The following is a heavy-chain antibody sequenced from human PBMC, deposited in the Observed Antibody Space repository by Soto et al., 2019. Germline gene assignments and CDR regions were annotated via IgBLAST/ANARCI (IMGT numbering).Heavy chain of an antibody. V-gene: IGHV5-51*01. CDR1: GYSFTSYW. Sequence: EVQLVQSGAEVKKPGESLKISCKGSGYSFTSYWNGWVRQMPGKGLEWMGIIYPGDSDTRYSPCFQGQVTISADKSISTASLQLRSLRAWDTAMYYCATIYGDPIDYWGQGTLVTVSS. CDR3: ATIYGDPIDY. D-gene: IGHD4-17*01. J-gene: IGHJ4*02. CDR2: IYPGDSDT.